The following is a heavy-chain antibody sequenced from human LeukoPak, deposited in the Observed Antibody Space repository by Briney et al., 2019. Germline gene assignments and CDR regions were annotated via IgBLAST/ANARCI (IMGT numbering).Heavy chain of an antibody. CDR3: ARAHNFDWLPQGGSGAFDI. V-gene: IGHV1-2*04. CDR1: GYTFTGYY. J-gene: IGHJ3*02. CDR2: INPNSGGT. Sequence: GASVKVSCKASGYTFTGYYMHWVRQAPGQGLEWMGWINPNSGGTNYAQKFQGWVTMTRDTSISTAYMELSRLRSDDTAVYYCARAHNFDWLPQGGSGAFDIWGQGTMVTVSS. D-gene: IGHD3-9*01.